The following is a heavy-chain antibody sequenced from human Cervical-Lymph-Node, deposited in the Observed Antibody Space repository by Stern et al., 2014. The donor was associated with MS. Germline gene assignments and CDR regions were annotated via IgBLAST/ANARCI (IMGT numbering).Heavy chain of an antibody. V-gene: IGHV1-69*17. CDR3: ARDLERSLDWTGDDH. CDR1: GYTFNMYV. J-gene: IGHJ4*02. Sequence: VQLVQSGAEVKKPGSSVKVSCKASGYTFNMYVISWVRQAPGQGLEWMGGIIPQTAVANYAQKFQGRVTLTTDKSPRTSYMELSSRRSEDAAIYYCARDLERSLDWTGDDHWGQGTLVTVSS. CDR2: IIPQTAVA. D-gene: IGHD1-1*01.